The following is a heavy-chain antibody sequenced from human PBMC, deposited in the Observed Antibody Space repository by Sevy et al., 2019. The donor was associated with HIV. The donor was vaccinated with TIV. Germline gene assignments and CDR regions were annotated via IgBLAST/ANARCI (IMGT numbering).Heavy chain of an antibody. V-gene: IGHV3-15*01. Sequence: GGSLRLSCAASGFTFSNAWMSWVRQAPGKGLEWVGRIKSKTDGGTTDYAAPVKGRFTISRDDSKNTLYLQMNSLKTEDTAVYHCTTDLSNYYDSSGYYSGTRGYWGQGTLVTVSS. CDR2: IKSKTDGGTT. CDR1: GFTFSNAW. D-gene: IGHD3-22*01. J-gene: IGHJ4*02. CDR3: TTDLSNYYDSSGYYSGTRGY.